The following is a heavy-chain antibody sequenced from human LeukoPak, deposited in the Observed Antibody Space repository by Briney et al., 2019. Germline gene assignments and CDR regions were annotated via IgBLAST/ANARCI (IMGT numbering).Heavy chain of an antibody. V-gene: IGHV4-34*01. CDR3: ARGRYYYDSSGYYPLKFVDY. Sequence: SETLSLTCAVYGGSFSGYYWSWIRQPPGKGLEWIGEINHSGSTNYNPSLKSRVTISVDTSKNQFSLKLSSVTAADTAVYYCARGRYYYDSSGYYPLKFVDYWGQGTLVTVSS. J-gene: IGHJ4*02. CDR2: INHSGST. D-gene: IGHD3-22*01. CDR1: GGSFSGYY.